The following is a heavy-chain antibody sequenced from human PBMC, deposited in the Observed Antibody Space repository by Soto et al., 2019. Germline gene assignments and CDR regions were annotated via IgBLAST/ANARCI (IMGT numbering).Heavy chain of an antibody. CDR3: ARGGPSPSYYLAL. Sequence: SETLSLTCAVFGGSFSDYYWNWVRQPPGKGLEWIGEIRHSGSTNYNPSLKSRVTMSVDTPKNQFSLKLSSVTAADTAVYYCARGGPSPSYYLALWGQGTLVTVSS. V-gene: IGHV4-34*01. J-gene: IGHJ4*02. CDR2: IRHSGST. D-gene: IGHD2-2*01. CDR1: GGSFSDYY.